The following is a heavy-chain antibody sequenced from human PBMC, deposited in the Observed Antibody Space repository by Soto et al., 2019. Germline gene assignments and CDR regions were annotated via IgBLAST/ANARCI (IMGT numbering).Heavy chain of an antibody. Sequence: SQTLSLTCAISGDSVSSNSAAWIWIRQSPSRGPEWLGRTYYKSKWNTDYALSVKSRITISPDTSQNLFSLDLDSVTPEDTAVYYCAGVTWFRGLDVWGQGTPVTVSS. J-gene: IGHJ6*02. D-gene: IGHD3-10*01. CDR1: GDSVSSNSAA. CDR3: AGVTWFRGLDV. CDR2: TYYKSKWNT. V-gene: IGHV6-1*01.